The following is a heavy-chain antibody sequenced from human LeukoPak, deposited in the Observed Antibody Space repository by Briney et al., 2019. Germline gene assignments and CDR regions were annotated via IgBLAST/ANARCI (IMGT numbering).Heavy chain of an antibody. CDR2: ITRRGSP. D-gene: IGHD1-7*01. V-gene: IGHV4-34*01. J-gene: IGHJ4*02. CDR1: GGPFSGYY. Sequence: SETLSLTCAVSGGPFSGYYWSWLRQPPGKGLEWIGEITRRGSPNYNPSLESRVYISMDTSKNQFSLQLRSVSAADTAIYFCAALSGYNWNYVSFDYWGQGTLVTVSS. CDR3: AALSGYNWNYVSFDY.